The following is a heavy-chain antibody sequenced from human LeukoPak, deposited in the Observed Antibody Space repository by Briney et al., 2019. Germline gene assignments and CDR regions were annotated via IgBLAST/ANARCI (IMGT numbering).Heavy chain of an antibody. CDR2: FSGSGSST. J-gene: IGHJ6*02. V-gene: IGHV3-23*01. CDR3: AREYDSSGYQSCGMDV. D-gene: IGHD3-22*01. Sequence: GGSLRLSCAASGFTFSSYAMSWVRRAPGKGLEWVSTFSGSGSSTYYADSVKGRFTISRDNSKNTLYLQMNSLRAEDTAVYYCAREYDSSGYQSCGMDVWGQGTTVTVSS. CDR1: GFTFSSYA.